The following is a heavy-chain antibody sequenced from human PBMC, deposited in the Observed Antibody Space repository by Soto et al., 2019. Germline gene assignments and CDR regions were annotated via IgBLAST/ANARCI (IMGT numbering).Heavy chain of an antibody. J-gene: IGHJ6*02. CDR1: GYTFTRSG. CDR2: ISTYNGDT. CDR3: AREGVAPYYYYGMDV. D-gene: IGHD5-12*01. V-gene: IGHV1-18*01. Sequence: QVQLVQSGAEVKKPGASVKVSCKASGYTFTRSGISWVRQAPGQGLEWMGWISTYNGDTNYAQTFQGRVTMTTDTSTSTVHMEVRSLRSDDTAVYYCAREGVAPYYYYGMDVWGQGTPVTAS.